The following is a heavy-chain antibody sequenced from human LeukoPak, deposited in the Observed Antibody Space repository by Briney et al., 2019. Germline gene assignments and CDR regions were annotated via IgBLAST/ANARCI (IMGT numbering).Heavy chain of an antibody. CDR1: GGTFSNYA. CDR3: ARASDCSSTSCQGYYYYGMDV. Sequence: SVKVSCKASGGTFSNYAISWVRQAPGQGLEWMGVIIPIFGTANYAQKFQARVTITADESTSTAYMELSSLRSEDTAVYYCARASDCSSTSCQGYYYYGMDVWGKGTTVTVSS. V-gene: IGHV1-69*13. D-gene: IGHD2-2*01. J-gene: IGHJ6*04. CDR2: IIPIFGTA.